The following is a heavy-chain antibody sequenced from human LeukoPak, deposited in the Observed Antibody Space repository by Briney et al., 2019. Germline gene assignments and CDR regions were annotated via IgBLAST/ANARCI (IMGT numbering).Heavy chain of an antibody. Sequence: ASVKVSCKASGYTFTSYGISWVRQAPGQGLEWMGWTSAYNGNTNYAQKLQGRVTMTTDTSTSTAYMELRSLRSDGTAVYYCARDVGSRDIDWFDPWGQGTLVTVSS. CDR3: ARDVGSRDIDWFDP. CDR1: GYTFTSYG. D-gene: IGHD5-12*01. V-gene: IGHV1-18*01. J-gene: IGHJ5*02. CDR2: TSAYNGNT.